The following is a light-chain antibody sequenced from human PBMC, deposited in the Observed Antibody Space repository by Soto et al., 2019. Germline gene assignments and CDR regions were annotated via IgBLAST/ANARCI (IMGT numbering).Light chain of an antibody. Sequence: QSVLTQPASVSGSPGQSITISCTGTSSDVGGYNYVSWYQQHPGKAPKLMIYDVSNRPSGFSNRVSGSKSGNTASLTISGLQAEDEADYYCSSYTSSSTLPYVFGTGTKLTVL. V-gene: IGLV2-14*01. CDR3: SSYTSSSTLPYV. CDR2: DVS. J-gene: IGLJ1*01. CDR1: SSDVGGYNY.